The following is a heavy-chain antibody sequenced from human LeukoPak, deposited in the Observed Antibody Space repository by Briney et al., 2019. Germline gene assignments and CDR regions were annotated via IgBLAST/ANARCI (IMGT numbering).Heavy chain of an antibody. Sequence: GASVKVSCKASGYTFTAYYMHWVRQAPGQGLEWMGWINPNSGDTNYAQEFQGRVTMTRDTSINTAYMELSGLRSDDTAVCYCARDLTFTSGRGVYWGQGTLVTVSS. CDR1: GYTFTAYY. D-gene: IGHD6-25*01. J-gene: IGHJ4*02. CDR3: ARDLTFTSGRGVY. CDR2: INPNSGDT. V-gene: IGHV1-2*02.